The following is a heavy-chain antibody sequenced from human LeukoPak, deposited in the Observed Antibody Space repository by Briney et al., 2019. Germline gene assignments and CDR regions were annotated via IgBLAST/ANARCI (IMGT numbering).Heavy chain of an antibody. V-gene: IGHV3-48*03. CDR1: GFTFSSYE. D-gene: IGHD1-1*01. CDR3: ASYGGPYGTGYYFDY. CDR2: ISSSGSTI. J-gene: IGHJ4*02. Sequence: PGGSLRLSCAASGFTFSSYEMNWVRQAPGKGLEGVSYISSSGSTIYYADSVKGRLTISRDNAKNSLYLQMNRLRAEDTAVYYCASYGGPYGTGYYFDYWGQGTLVTVSS.